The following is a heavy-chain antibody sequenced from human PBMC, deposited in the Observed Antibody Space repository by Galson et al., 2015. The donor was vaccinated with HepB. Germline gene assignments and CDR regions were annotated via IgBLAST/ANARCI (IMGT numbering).Heavy chain of an antibody. CDR2: ISAYNVNT. CDR3: ARCLDYDSSGYYPYYYYGMDV. Sequence: SVKVSCKASGYTFTSYGISWVRQAPGQGLEWMGWISAYNVNTNYAQKLQGRVTMTTDTSTSTAYMELRSLRSDDTAVYYCARCLDYDSSGYYPYYYYGMDVWGQGTTVTVSS. D-gene: IGHD3-22*01. V-gene: IGHV1-18*01. J-gene: IGHJ6*02. CDR1: GYTFTSYG.